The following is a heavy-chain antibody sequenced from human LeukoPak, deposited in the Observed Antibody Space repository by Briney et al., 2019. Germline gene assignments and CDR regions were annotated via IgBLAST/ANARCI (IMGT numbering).Heavy chain of an antibody. Sequence: SETLSLTCAVYGGSFSGYYWSWIRQPPGKGLEWIGEINHSGRTNYNPSLKSRVTISVDTSKNQFSLKLSSVTAADTAVYYCARGPLSLFFDYWGQGTLVTVSS. CDR3: ARGPLSLFFDY. D-gene: IGHD2/OR15-2a*01. V-gene: IGHV4-34*01. CDR2: INHSGRT. J-gene: IGHJ4*02. CDR1: GGSFSGYY.